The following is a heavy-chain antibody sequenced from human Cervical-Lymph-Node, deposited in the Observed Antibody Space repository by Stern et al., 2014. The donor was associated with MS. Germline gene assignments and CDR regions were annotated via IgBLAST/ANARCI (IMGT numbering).Heavy chain of an antibody. Sequence: EMQLVESGGGLVQPGGSLRLSCAASGFTFSTYNMHWVRQAPEKGLEWVSYISSGSGTISYADSVKGRFTISRDNAKSSLFLQMNSLRAEDTAVYYCASRSATGRYFDSWGQGTLVTVSS. J-gene: IGHJ4*02. V-gene: IGHV3-48*01. CDR3: ASRSATGRYFDS. CDR1: GFTFSTYN. D-gene: IGHD2/OR15-2a*01. CDR2: ISSGSGTI.